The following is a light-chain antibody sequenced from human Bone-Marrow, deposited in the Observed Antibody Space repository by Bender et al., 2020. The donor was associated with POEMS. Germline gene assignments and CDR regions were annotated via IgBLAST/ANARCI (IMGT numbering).Light chain of an antibody. J-gene: IGLJ2*01. CDR1: KLGDKY. CDR3: QTWDGSSHVV. Sequence: SYDLTQPPSVSVSPGQTASITCSGDKLGDKYACWYQQKAGQSPVLVIYQDTKRPSGIPERFSGSNSGNTATLTISGTQAMDEADYYCQTWDGSSHVVFGGGTKLTVL. CDR2: QDT. V-gene: IGLV3-1*01.